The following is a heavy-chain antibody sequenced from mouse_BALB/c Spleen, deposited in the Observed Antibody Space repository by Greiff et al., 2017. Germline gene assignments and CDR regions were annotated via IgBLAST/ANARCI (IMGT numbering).Heavy chain of an antibody. CDR3: ARWLPYYFDY. V-gene: IGHV1-69*01. CDR1: GYTFTDYW. Sequence: QVQLQQPGAELVMPGASVKMSCKASGYTFTDYWMHWVKQRPGQGLEWIGAIDTSDSYTSYNQKFKGKATLTVDESSSTAYMQLSSLTSEDSAVYYCARWLPYYFDYWGQGTTLTVSS. J-gene: IGHJ2*01. D-gene: IGHD2-2*01. CDR2: IDTSDSYT.